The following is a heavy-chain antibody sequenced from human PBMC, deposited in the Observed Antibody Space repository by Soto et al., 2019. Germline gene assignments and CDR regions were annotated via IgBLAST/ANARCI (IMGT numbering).Heavy chain of an antibody. Sequence: EVQLLESGGGLVQPGGSLRLSCAASGFTFSSYAMSWVRQAPGKGLEWVSAISGSGGSTYYADSVKGRFTISRDNSKNTLYLQMSSLRAEDTAVYYCAKDLRPVGGERGFIYYGMDVWGQGTTVTVSS. CDR1: GFTFSSYA. D-gene: IGHD1-1*01. CDR3: AKDLRPVGGERGFIYYGMDV. V-gene: IGHV3-23*01. CDR2: ISGSGGST. J-gene: IGHJ6*02.